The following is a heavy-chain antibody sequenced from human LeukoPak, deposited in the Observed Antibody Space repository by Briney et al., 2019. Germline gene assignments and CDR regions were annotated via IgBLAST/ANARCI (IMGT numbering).Heavy chain of an antibody. J-gene: IGHJ6*03. CDR3: ARDRYPRPFGVRSHDPFMDV. D-gene: IGHD3-3*01. CDR1: GGSISSSNW. V-gene: IGHV4-4*02. Sequence: PSETLSLTCAVSGGSISSSNWWSWVRQPPGKGLEWIGEIYHSGSTNYNPSLKSRVTISVDKSKNQFSLKLSSVTAADTAVYYCARDRYPRPFGVRSHDPFMDVWGKGTTVTVSS. CDR2: IYHSGST.